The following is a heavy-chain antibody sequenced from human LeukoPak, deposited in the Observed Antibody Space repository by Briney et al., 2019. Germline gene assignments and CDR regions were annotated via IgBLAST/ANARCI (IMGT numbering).Heavy chain of an antibody. Sequence: GASVKVSCKASGYTFTSYAMNWVRQAPGQGLEWMGWINPNSGGTNYAQKFQGRVTMTTDTSTSTAYMELRSLRSDDTAVYYCARSPAQHLWRIYFDYWGQGTLVTVSS. D-gene: IGHD2-2*01. J-gene: IGHJ4*02. V-gene: IGHV1-2*02. CDR1: GYTFTSYA. CDR3: ARSPAQHLWRIYFDY. CDR2: INPNSGGT.